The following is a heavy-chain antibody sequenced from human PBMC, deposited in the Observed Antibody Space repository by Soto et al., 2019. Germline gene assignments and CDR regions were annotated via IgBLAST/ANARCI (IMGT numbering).Heavy chain of an antibody. CDR2: INPTSGDT. CDR1: GYSFTGYY. Sequence: GASVKVSCKAFGYSFTGYYIHWVRQAPGQGLEWMGWINPTSGDTNYAQRFQGRVTMTRDTSISTVFMVLSRLTSDDTAVYYCARYTGYRAWFDSWGQRTTVTVSA. D-gene: IGHD3-9*01. J-gene: IGHJ5*01. CDR3: ARYTGYRAWFDS. V-gene: IGHV1-2*02.